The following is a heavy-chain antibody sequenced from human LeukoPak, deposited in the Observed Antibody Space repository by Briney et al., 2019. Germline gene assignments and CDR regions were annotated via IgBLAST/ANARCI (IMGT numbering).Heavy chain of an antibody. CDR3: ATTTYY. CDR1: GFXFSSYA. V-gene: IGHV3-23*01. J-gene: IGHJ4*02. Sequence: GGSLRLSCAASGFXFSSYAMSWVRQAPGKGLEWVSALSGSGSTTYYADSVKGRFAISRDNAKNTLYLQMNSLRAEDTAVYYCATTTYYWGQGTLVTVSS. D-gene: IGHD1-1*01. CDR2: LSGSGSTT.